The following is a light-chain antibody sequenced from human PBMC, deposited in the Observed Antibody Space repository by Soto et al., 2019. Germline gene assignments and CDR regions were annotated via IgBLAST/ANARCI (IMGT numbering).Light chain of an antibody. CDR1: QGLLYRSNNENY. CDR3: QQLNSYPLT. J-gene: IGKJ4*01. CDR2: AAS. V-gene: IGKV1-9*01. Sequence: DIVMTQSPDSLALSLGETATINCKSSQGLLYRSNNENYLAWYQQKPGKAPKLLIRAASTLQSGVPSRFSGSGSGTDFTLTISSLQPEDFATYYCQQLNSYPLTFGGGTKVDIK.